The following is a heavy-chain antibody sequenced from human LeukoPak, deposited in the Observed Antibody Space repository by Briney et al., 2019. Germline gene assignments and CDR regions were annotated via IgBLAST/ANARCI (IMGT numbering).Heavy chain of an antibody. CDR3: ARAAEAPRYCYYMDV. CDR2: ISSNGGST. J-gene: IGHJ6*03. Sequence: GGSLRLSCAASGFTFTSYPMHWVRQAPGKGLEYVSAISSNGGSTYYAHSVKGRFTISRDNSKNTLYLQMGSLRAEDMAVYYCARAAEAPRYCYYMDVWGKGTTVTVSS. V-gene: IGHV3-64*01. CDR1: GFTFTSYP.